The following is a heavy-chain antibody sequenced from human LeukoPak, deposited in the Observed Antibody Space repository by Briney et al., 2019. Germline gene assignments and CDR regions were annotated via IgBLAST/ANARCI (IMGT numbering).Heavy chain of an antibody. V-gene: IGHV4-34*01. CDR2: VDPNGTA. Sequence: SETLSLTCAVYGGAFSGYSWSWIRQPPGKGLEWIGEVDPNGTANYNPSLKSRVTISVDTSKNQFSLRLTSVTAADTAIYYCARDGRSGYEDLWGPGTLVTVSS. D-gene: IGHD5-12*01. J-gene: IGHJ5*02. CDR3: ARDGRSGYEDL. CDR1: GGAFSGYS.